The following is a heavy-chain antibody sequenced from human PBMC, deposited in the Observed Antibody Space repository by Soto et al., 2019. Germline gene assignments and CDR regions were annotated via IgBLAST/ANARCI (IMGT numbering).Heavy chain of an antibody. J-gene: IGHJ6*02. CDR3: AKDSGTASHYYYYGMDV. V-gene: IGHV3-30*18. D-gene: IGHD3-10*01. CDR1: GFTFSSYG. Sequence: QVQLVESGGGVAQPGRSLRLSCAASGFTFSSYGMHWVRQAPGKGLEWVAVISYDGSNKYYADSVKGRFTISRDNSKNTLYLQMNSLRAEDTAVYYCAKDSGTASHYYYYGMDVWGQGTTVTVSS. CDR2: ISYDGSNK.